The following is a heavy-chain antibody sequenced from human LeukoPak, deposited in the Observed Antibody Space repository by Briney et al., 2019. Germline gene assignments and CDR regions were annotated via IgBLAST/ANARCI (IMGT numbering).Heavy chain of an antibody. D-gene: IGHD2-2*01. CDR3: ARDLGYCSSTSCRSAEYFQH. V-gene: IGHV1-18*01. Sequence: VSVKVSCKASGYTFTSYGISWVRQAPGQGLEWMGWISAYNGNTNYAQKLQGRVTMTTDTSTSTAYMELRSLRSDDTAVYYCARDLGYCSSTSCRSAEYFQHWGQGTLVTVSS. J-gene: IGHJ1*01. CDR1: GYTFTSYG. CDR2: ISAYNGNT.